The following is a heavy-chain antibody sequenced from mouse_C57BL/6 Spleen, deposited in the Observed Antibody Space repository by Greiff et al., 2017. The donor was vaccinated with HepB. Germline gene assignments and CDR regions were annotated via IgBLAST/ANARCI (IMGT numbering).Heavy chain of an antibody. Sequence: VKLQQPGAELVRPGSSVKLSCKASGYTFTSYWMHWVKQRPIQGLEWIGNIDPSDSETHYNQKFKDKATLTVDKSSSTAYMQLSSLTSEDSAVYYCARLDTDYAMDYWGQGTSVTVSS. CDR2: IDPSDSET. J-gene: IGHJ4*01. CDR1: GYTFTSYW. V-gene: IGHV1-52*01. CDR3: ARLDTDYAMDY.